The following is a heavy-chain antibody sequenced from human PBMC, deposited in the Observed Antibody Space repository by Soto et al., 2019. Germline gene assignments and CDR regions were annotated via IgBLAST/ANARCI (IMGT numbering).Heavy chain of an antibody. CDR2: ISAYNGNT. CDR1: GYTFTSYG. CDR3: ARERVTDGSGSYERSRYYYYGMAV. J-gene: IGHJ6*02. D-gene: IGHD3-10*01. Sequence: QVQLVQSGAEVKKPGASVKVSCKASGYTFTSYGISWVRQAPGQGLEWMGWISAYNGNTNYAQKLQRRVTMTTDTSTSKAYMELRSLRSDHTAVYYCARERVTDGSGSYERSRYYYYGMAVWGQGSTVTVSS. V-gene: IGHV1-18*01.